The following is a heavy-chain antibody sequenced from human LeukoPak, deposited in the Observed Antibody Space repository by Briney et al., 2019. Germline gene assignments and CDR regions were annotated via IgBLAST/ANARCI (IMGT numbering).Heavy chain of an antibody. CDR3: APSGPYSSSWYVFDY. CDR1: GGTFSSYA. D-gene: IGHD6-13*01. V-gene: IGHV1-69*04. Sequence: GSSVKVSCKASGGTFSSYAISWVRQAPGQGLEWMGRIIPILGIANYAQKFQGRVTITADKSTSTAYMGLSSLRSEDTAVYYCAPSGPYSSSWYVFDYWGQGTLVTVSS. J-gene: IGHJ4*02. CDR2: IIPILGIA.